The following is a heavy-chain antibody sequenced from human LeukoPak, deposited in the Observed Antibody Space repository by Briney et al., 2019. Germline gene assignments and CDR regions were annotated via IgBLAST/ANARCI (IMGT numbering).Heavy chain of an antibody. V-gene: IGHV1-46*01. J-gene: IGHJ4*02. CDR1: GYTFTNYY. Sequence: GASVKVSFESSGYTFTNYYIHWVRQAPGQGLEWMGIINPSGGSTTYAQEFRGRVTMNRDTSTSTVYMELSSLRSEDTAVYYCARGGKGNADGYNQALDYWGKGTLVTVSS. CDR2: INPSGGST. D-gene: IGHD5-24*01. CDR3: ARGGKGNADGYNQALDY.